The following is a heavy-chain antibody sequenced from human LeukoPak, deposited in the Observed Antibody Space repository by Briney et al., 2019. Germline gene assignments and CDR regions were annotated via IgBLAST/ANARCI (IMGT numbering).Heavy chain of an antibody. CDR1: GGTFSSYA. V-gene: IGHV1-69*05. CDR2: IIPIFGTA. Sequence: ASVKVPCKASGGTFSSYAISWVRQAPGQGLEWMGRIIPIFGTANYAQKFQGRVTITTDESTSTAYMELSSLRSEDTAVYYCARADYDFWSGYPDIYYMDVWGKGTTVTVSS. D-gene: IGHD3-3*01. J-gene: IGHJ6*03. CDR3: ARADYDFWSGYPDIYYMDV.